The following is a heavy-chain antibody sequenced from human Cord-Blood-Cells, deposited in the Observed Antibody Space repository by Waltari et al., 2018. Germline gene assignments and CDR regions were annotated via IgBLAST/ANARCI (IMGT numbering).Heavy chain of an antibody. CDR2: IIPILVIA. D-gene: IGHD1-26*01. CDR3: ARLNRGSYYAFDI. Sequence: QVQLVQSGAEVKKPGSSVKVSCKASGGTFSSYAISWVRQAPGQGLEWMGGIIPILVIANYAQKCHGRVTITADESTSTAYMELSSLRSEDTAVYYCARLNRGSYYAFDIWGQGTMVTVSS. J-gene: IGHJ3*02. CDR1: GGTFSSYA. V-gene: IGHV1-69*04.